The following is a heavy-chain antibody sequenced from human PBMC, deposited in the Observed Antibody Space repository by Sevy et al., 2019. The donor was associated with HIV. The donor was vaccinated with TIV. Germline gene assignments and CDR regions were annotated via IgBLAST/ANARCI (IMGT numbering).Heavy chain of an antibody. V-gene: IGHV3-49*04. CDR2: IRSKAYGGTT. J-gene: IGHJ3*02. CDR3: TRVGRFLDKGDAFDI. Sequence: GGSLRLSCTASGFTFGDYAMSWVRRAPGKGLEWVGFIRSKAYGGTTEYAASVKGRFTISRDDSKSIAYLQMNSLKTEDTAVYYCTRVGRFLDKGDAFDIWGQGTMVTVSS. D-gene: IGHD3-3*01. CDR1: GFTFGDYA.